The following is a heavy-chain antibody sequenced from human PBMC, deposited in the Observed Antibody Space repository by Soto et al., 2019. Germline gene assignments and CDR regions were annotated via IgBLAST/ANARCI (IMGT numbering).Heavy chain of an antibody. CDR1: GYTFTNYG. J-gene: IGHJ6*02. D-gene: IGHD3-16*01. CDR3: ARETIPQMYYYGTDV. Sequence: GASVKVSCKASGYTFTNYGISGVRQAPGQGLEWIGWISAYNGKIDYAQKVQGRITMTTDTSTSTAFMELRSLRSDDTAVYYCARETIPQMYYYGTDVWGQGTTVTVSS. V-gene: IGHV1-18*01. CDR2: ISAYNGKI.